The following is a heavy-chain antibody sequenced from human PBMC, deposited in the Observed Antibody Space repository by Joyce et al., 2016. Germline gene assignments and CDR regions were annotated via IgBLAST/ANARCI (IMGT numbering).Heavy chain of an antibody. D-gene: IGHD6-25*01. CDR3: AKILTATYSSGWFLDY. V-gene: IGHV3-30*18. Sequence: QVQLVESGGGVVQPGRSLRLSCAASGLTLSNYGVHWVRQAPGKGLEWVAVISYDGIYKYYADSLKGRFTISRENSKNTVFLEMNSLRAEDTAVYYCAKILTATYSSGWFLDYWGQGTLVTVSS. J-gene: IGHJ4*02. CDR1: GLTLSNYG. CDR2: ISYDGIYK.